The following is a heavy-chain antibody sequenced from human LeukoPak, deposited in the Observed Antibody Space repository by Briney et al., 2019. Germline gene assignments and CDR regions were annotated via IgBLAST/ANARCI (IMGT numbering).Heavy chain of an antibody. V-gene: IGHV3-30*03. Sequence: PGGSLRLSCAASGFTFSSYGMHWVRQAPGKGLEWVAVISYDGSNKYYADSVKGRFTISRDNSKNTLYLQMNSLRAEDTAVYYCARPRTDYYGSGRYDAFDIWGQGTMVTVSS. CDR2: ISYDGSNK. J-gene: IGHJ3*02. D-gene: IGHD3-10*01. CDR1: GFTFSSYG. CDR3: ARPRTDYYGSGRYDAFDI.